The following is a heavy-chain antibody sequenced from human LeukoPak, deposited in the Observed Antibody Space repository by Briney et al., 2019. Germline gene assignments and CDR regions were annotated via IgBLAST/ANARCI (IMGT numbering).Heavy chain of an antibody. D-gene: IGHD3-16*02. CDR3: AREGIMITFGGVIPDAFDI. CDR2: TYYRSKWYN. Sequence: SQTLSLTCAISGDSVSSNSAAWNWIRQSPSRGLEWLGRTYYRSKWYNDYAVSVKSRITINPDTSKNQFSLQLSSVTPEDTAVYYCAREGIMITFGGVIPDAFDIWGQGTMVTVSS. V-gene: IGHV6-1*01. J-gene: IGHJ3*02. CDR1: GDSVSSNSAA.